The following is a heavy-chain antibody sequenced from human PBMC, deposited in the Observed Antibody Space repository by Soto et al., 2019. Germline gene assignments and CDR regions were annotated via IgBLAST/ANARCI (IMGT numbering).Heavy chain of an antibody. CDR1: GGSISSYY. V-gene: IGHV4-59*12. D-gene: IGHD3-22*01. Sequence: PSETLSLTCTVSGGSISSYYWSWIRQPPGKGLEWIGYIYYSGSTNYNPSLKSRVTISVDTSKNQFSLKLSSVTAADTAVYYCARSPIPDYYDSSGYVPTRHQRYYYYGMDVWGQGTTVTVSS. CDR2: IYYSGST. CDR3: ARSPIPDYYDSSGYVPTRHQRYYYYGMDV. J-gene: IGHJ6*02.